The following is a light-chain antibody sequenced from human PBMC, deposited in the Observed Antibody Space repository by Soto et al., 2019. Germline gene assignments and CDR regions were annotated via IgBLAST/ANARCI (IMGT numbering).Light chain of an antibody. J-gene: IGLJ1*01. CDR3: SSYTSSSTRV. Sequence: QCVLTRPASVYGVAGEWSSITSTGTSSDVGGYNYVSWYQQHPGKAPKLMIYDVSNRPSGVSNRFSGSKSGNTASLTISGLQAEDEADYYCSSYTSSSTRVFGTGTKVTVL. CDR2: DVS. V-gene: IGLV2-14*01. CDR1: SSDVGGYNY.